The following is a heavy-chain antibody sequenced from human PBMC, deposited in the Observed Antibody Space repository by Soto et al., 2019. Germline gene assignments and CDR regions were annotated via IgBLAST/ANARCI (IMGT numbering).Heavy chain of an antibody. Sequence: HPGGSLRLSCAASGFTFSSYAMHWVRQAPGKGLEWVAVISYDGSNKYYADPVKGRFTISRDNSKNTLYLRMNSLRAEDTAVYYCSRDPLVLNDVYYYYYGMDVWGQGTTVTVSS. V-gene: IGHV3-30-3*01. CDR3: SRDPLVLNDVYYYYYGMDV. D-gene: IGHD1-1*01. CDR1: GFTFSSYA. J-gene: IGHJ6*02. CDR2: ISYDGSNK.